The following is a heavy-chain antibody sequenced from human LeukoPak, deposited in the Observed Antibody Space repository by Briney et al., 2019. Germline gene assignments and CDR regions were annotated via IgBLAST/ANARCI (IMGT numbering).Heavy chain of an antibody. J-gene: IGHJ3*02. CDR2: TSSSSSYI. CDR3: ARERRDGYNYRNDAFDI. V-gene: IGHV3-21*01. CDR1: GFTFSSYS. D-gene: IGHD5-24*01. Sequence: GGSLRLSCAASGFTFSSYSMNWVRQAPGKGLEWVSSTSSSSSYIYYADSVKGRFTISRDNAKDSLYLQMNSLRAEDTAVYYCARERRDGYNYRNDAFDIWGQGTMVTVSS.